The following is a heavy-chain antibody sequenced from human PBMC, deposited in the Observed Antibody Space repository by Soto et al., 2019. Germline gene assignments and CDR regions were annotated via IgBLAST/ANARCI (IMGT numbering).Heavy chain of an antibody. V-gene: IGHV1-2*02. CDR3: ARGGGVGVAGSAAFDM. D-gene: IGHD3-3*01. Sequence: QLHLVQSGAVVKKPGASVTVSCSASGYPVTAYYMHWVRQAPGRGLEWMGGINPATVAAKYTQTFQGRVTMTRDTSTSTVFMELSGLKTEDTAVFYCARGGGVGVAGSAAFDMWGQGTLVTVSS. CDR2: INPATVAA. CDR1: GYPVTAYY. J-gene: IGHJ3*02.